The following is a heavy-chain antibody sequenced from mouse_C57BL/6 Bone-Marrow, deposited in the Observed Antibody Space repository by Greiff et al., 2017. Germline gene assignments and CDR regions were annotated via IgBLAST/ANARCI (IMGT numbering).Heavy chain of an antibody. CDR2: INPSSGYT. J-gene: IGHJ2*01. CDR1: GYTFTSYW. D-gene: IGHD2-3*01. V-gene: IGHV1-7*01. Sequence: VQRVESGAELAKPGASVKLSCKASGYTFTSYWMHWVKQRPGQGLEWIGYINPSSGYTKYNQKFKDKATLTADKSSSTAYMQLSSLTYEYSAVYYCAREGYDGYLAHYWGKGTTRTLSS. CDR3: AREGYDGYLAHY.